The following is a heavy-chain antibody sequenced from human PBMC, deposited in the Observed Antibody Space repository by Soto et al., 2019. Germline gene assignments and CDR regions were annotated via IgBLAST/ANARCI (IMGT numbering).Heavy chain of an antibody. D-gene: IGHD5-18*01. CDR3: ARERTAMAKYYFDY. J-gene: IGHJ4*02. V-gene: IGHV1-3*01. Sequence: QVQLVQSGAEVKKPGASVKVSCKASGYTFTSYAMHWVRQAPGQRLEWMGWINAGNGNTKYSQKFQGRVTITRDTSASRAYMELSSLRSEDAPVYYCARERTAMAKYYFDYWGQGTLVTVSS. CDR2: INAGNGNT. CDR1: GYTFTSYA.